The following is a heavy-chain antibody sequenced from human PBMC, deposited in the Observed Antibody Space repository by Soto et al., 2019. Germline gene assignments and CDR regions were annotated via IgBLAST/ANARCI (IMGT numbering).Heavy chain of an antibody. CDR3: AKDNDRLQLGGNYCYILYV. Sequence: QVQLVQSGAEMKEPGSSVKVSCKNSGGTFSSSAISWLRQAPGQGLEWMGGDIPLFRTPDYAQKFQGRVTVAEDESTSTANMELSSLRSEDTAVYYCAKDNDRLQLGGNYCYILYVWGQGTTITVSS. V-gene: IGHV1-69*12. CDR1: GGTFSSSA. J-gene: IGHJ6*02. CDR2: DIPLFRTP. D-gene: IGHD4-4*01.